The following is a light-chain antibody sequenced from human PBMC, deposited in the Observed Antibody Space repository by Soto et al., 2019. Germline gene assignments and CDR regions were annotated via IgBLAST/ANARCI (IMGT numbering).Light chain of an antibody. CDR2: ECT. J-gene: IGLJ1*01. Sequence: QSVLTQPASVSGSPGHSITISCTRTSSEVGKFNFVSWYQPHPAKAPKVSIYECTKHPSGVSNRFSGCKSGNTASLTISGLQPEDEAEYFCCSHAGRTTDVFGTGTKVNVL. V-gene: IGLV2-23*01. CDR1: SSEVGKFNF. CDR3: CSHAGRTTDV.